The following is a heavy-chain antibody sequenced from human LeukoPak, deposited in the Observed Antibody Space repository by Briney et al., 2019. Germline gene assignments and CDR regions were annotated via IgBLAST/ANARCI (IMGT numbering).Heavy chain of an antibody. D-gene: IGHD3-10*01. Sequence: SETLSLTCAVYGGSFSGYYWSWIRQPPGKGLEWIGEINHSGSTNYNPSLKSRVTISVDTFKNQFSLKLSSVTAADTAVYYCARGGAITMVRGVIHNWFDPWGQGTLVTVSS. CDR2: INHSGST. J-gene: IGHJ5*02. CDR1: GGSFSGYY. CDR3: ARGGAITMVRGVIHNWFDP. V-gene: IGHV4-34*01.